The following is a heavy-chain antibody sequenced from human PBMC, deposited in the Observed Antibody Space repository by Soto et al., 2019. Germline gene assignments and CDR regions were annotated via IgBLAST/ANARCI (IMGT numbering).Heavy chain of an antibody. Sequence: QVQLVQSGAEVKEPGSSVKVSCQASGGTFSTYSISWVRQAPGQGLEWMGRIIPIFGIANYAQKFQGRVTITADKFTSTAYMELSSLGSEDTAVYYCARDLSPEPYKNYYYYGLDVWGQGTTVTVSS. D-gene: IGHD1-1*01. J-gene: IGHJ6*02. CDR1: GGTFSTYS. CDR2: IIPIFGIA. V-gene: IGHV1-69*08. CDR3: ARDLSPEPYKNYYYYGLDV.